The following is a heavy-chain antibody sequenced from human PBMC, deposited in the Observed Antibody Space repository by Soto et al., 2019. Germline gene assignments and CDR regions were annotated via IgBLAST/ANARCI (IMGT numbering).Heavy chain of an antibody. J-gene: IGHJ6*02. CDR3: ARFASSLRSSYYGMDV. Sequence: SETLSLTCAVSGGSISSGGYSWSWIRQPPGKGLEWIGYIYHSGSTYYNPSLKSRVTISVDRSKNQFSLKLSSVTAADTAVYYCARFASSLRSSYYGMDVWGQGTTVTVSS. D-gene: IGHD6-6*01. V-gene: IGHV4-30-2*01. CDR1: GGSISSGGYS. CDR2: IYHSGST.